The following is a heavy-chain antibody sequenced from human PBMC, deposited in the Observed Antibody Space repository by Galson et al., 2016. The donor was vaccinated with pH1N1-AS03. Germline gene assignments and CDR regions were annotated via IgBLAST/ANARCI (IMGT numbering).Heavy chain of an antibody. Sequence: SLRLSCATSGFNFDNYAMHWVRQARGKGLEWVSGISWNSGTFDYEDSVKGRFTISRDNAKNSLYLQMNSLTADDSALYYCAKSYHGDVFDIWGQGTMVTVSS. CDR1: GFNFDNYA. J-gene: IGHJ3*02. CDR3: AKSYHGDVFDI. D-gene: IGHD2-21*01. CDR2: ISWNSGTF. V-gene: IGHV3-9*01.